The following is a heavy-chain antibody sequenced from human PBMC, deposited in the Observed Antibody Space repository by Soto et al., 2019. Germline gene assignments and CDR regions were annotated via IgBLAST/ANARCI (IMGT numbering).Heavy chain of an antibody. CDR1: GGPISSGDYY. Sequence: SETLSLTCTVSGGPISSGDYYWSWIRQPPGKGLEWIGYIYYSGSTYYNPSLKSRVTISVDTSKNQFSLKLSSVTAADTAVYYCARTNLLYYPDAFDIWGQETMVTVSS. D-gene: IGHD3-10*01. V-gene: IGHV4-30-4*01. CDR2: IYYSGST. J-gene: IGHJ3*02. CDR3: ARTNLLYYPDAFDI.